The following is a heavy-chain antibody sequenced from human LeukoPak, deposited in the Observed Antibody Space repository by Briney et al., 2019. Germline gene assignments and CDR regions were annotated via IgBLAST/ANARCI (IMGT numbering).Heavy chain of an antibody. CDR2: ISSSSSYI. D-gene: IGHD1-26*01. Sequence: GGSLRLSCAASGFTFSSYSMNWVRQAPGKGLEWVSSISSSSSYIYYADSVKGRFTISRDNAKNSLYLQMNSLRAEDTAVYYCARAGSGSYADWYFDLWSRGTLVTVSS. V-gene: IGHV3-21*01. CDR1: GFTFSSYS. CDR3: ARAGSGSYADWYFDL. J-gene: IGHJ2*01.